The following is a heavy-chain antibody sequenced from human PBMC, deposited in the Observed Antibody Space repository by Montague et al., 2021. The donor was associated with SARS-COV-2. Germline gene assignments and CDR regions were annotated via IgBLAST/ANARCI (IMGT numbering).Heavy chain of an antibody. J-gene: IGHJ4*02. CDR3: ARVRLFYYIDY. V-gene: IGHV4-31*03. CDR2: IFHTGRD. D-gene: IGHD2/OR15-2a*01. Sequence: TLSLTCTVYGTSIRSGGYYWIWIRQHQGQSLEWIGYIFHTGRDYYTPSLETRVNISVDTSNNRFSLRLSSATAAATAKYFCARVRLFYYIDYWGQGTLVTVSS. CDR1: GTSIRSGGYY.